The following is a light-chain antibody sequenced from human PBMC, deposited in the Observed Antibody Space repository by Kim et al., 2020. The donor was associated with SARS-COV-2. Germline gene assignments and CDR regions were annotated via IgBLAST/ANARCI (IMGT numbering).Light chain of an antibody. V-gene: IGKV1-39*01. CDR1: RDITMF. CDR3: LQTYSAPLT. CDR2: AAS. Sequence: SASVGDRVTITCRASRDITMFLNWYRQKPGKAPNLLIYAASSLQNGVTSRFSGSGSGTHFTLTINNLQPEDFATYYCLQTYSAPLTFGGGTKVEI. J-gene: IGKJ4*01.